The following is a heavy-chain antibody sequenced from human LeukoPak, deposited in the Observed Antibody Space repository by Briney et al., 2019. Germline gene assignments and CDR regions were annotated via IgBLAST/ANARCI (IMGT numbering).Heavy chain of an antibody. D-gene: IGHD3-10*01. V-gene: IGHV1-18*01. J-gene: IGHJ4*02. CDR2: ISAYNGNT. Sequence: AAGKVSCKASGYTFTSYGISMARQAPGQGLEWMEWISAYNGNTNYAQKLQGRVTMTTDTSTSTAYTELRSLRSDDTAVYYCARARGITMVRWGQGTLATVSS. CDR3: ARARGITMVR. CDR1: GYTFTSYG.